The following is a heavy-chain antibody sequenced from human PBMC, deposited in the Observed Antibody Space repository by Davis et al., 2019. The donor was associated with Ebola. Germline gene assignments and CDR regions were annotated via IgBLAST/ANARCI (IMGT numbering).Heavy chain of an antibody. J-gene: IGHJ4*02. D-gene: IGHD6-19*01. Sequence: ASVKVSCKASGYTFTGYYMHWVRQAPGQGLEWMGWINPNSGGTNYAQKFQGRVTITRNTSISTAYMELSSLRSEDTAVYYCARGRGRQWLPHLGLDYWGQGTLVTVSS. CDR3: ARGRGRQWLPHLGLDY. CDR1: GYTFTGYY. CDR2: INPNSGGT. V-gene: IGHV1-2*02.